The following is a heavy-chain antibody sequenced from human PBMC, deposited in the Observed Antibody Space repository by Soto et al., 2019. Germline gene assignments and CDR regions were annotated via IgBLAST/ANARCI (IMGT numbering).Heavy chain of an antibody. Sequence: ASVTVSCQASGYTFTCYYMHWVRQAPGQGLEWMGWINPNSGGTNYAQKFQGWVTMTRDTSISTAYMELSRLRSDDTAVYYCARAGKTYYYDSSGYYYTGFDAFDIWGQGTMVTVSS. V-gene: IGHV1-2*04. J-gene: IGHJ3*02. CDR1: GYTFTCYY. CDR3: ARAGKTYYYDSSGYYYTGFDAFDI. CDR2: INPNSGGT. D-gene: IGHD3-22*01.